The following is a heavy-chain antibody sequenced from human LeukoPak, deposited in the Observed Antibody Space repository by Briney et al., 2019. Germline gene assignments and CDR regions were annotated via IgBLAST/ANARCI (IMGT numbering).Heavy chain of an antibody. D-gene: IGHD3-22*01. CDR3: ARASYSYDINGWVPFDY. J-gene: IGHJ4*02. Sequence: PSETLSLTCSVSGYSISSGYYWGWIRQPPGKGLEWIGNIYHSGSTYYNPSLKSRVTISVDTSKNQFSLKLNSVTAADTAVYYCARASYSYDINGWVPFDYWGQGTLVTVSS. CDR2: IYHSGST. CDR1: GYSISSGYY. V-gene: IGHV4-38-2*02.